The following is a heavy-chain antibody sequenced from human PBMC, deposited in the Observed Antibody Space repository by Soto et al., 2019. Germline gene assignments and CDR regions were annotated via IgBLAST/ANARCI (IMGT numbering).Heavy chain of an antibody. D-gene: IGHD2-2*01. CDR1: GFTFSSYG. CDR2: IWYDGSNK. CDR3: ARDAAYIVVVPAAAYYFDY. Sequence: PGGSLRLSCAASGFTFSSYGMHWVRQAPGKGLEWVAVIWYDGSNKYYADSVKGRFTISRDNSKNTLYLQMNSLRAEDTAVYYCARDAAYIVVVPAAAYYFDYWGQGTLVTVSS. J-gene: IGHJ4*02. V-gene: IGHV3-33*01.